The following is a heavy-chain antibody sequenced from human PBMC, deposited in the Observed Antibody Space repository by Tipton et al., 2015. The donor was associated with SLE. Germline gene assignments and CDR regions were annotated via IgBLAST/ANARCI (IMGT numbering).Heavy chain of an antibody. D-gene: IGHD3-16*01. CDR3: ARMEGMITYGGIAGL. CDR1: GASFSGYF. V-gene: IGHV4-39*01. CDR2: MLYSGVT. J-gene: IGHJ4*02. Sequence: TLSLTCAVSGASFSGYFWAWIRQPPGKGLEWIGTMLYSGVTSYNPSLKSRVTISVDTSKNQFSLKLTSVTAADTAVYYCARMEGMITYGGIAGLWGQGTVVTVSS.